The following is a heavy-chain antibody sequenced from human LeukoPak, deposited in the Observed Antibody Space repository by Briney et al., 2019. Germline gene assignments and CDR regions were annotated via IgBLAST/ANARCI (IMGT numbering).Heavy chain of an antibody. CDR3: ARDRPGRYCSTISCYSASPFDP. CDR1: GYTFTSYD. V-gene: IGHV1-8*03. CDR2: MNPKSGNT. J-gene: IGHJ5*02. D-gene: IGHD2-2*02. Sequence: ASVKVSCKASGYTFTSYDINWVRQVTGQGLEWMGWMNPKSGNTGYAQKFQGRVTITRNTSISTAYMEVSSLRYEDTAVYYCARDRPGRYCSTISCYSASPFDPWGQGTLVTVSS.